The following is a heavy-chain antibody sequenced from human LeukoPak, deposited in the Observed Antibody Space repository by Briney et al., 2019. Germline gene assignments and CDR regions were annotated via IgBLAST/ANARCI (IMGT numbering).Heavy chain of an antibody. Sequence: SETLSLTCAVSGGSISSGGYPWSWIRQPPGKGLEWIGYIYHSGSTYYNPSLKSRVTISVDRSKNQFSLKLSSVTAADTAVYYCASVYSGYDGYYFDYWGQGTLVTVSS. CDR2: IYHSGST. CDR3: ASVYSGYDGYYFDY. V-gene: IGHV4-30-2*01. CDR1: GGSISSGGYP. J-gene: IGHJ4*02. D-gene: IGHD5-12*01.